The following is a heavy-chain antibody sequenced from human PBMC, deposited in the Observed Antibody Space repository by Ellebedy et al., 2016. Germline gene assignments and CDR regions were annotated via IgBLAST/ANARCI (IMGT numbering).Heavy chain of an antibody. J-gene: IGHJ6*02. D-gene: IGHD6-13*01. CDR3: ARHGAYSSSWYPYYYYGMDV. CDR2: IYYSGST. CDR1: GGSISSYY. V-gene: IGHV4-59*08. Sequence: SETLSLTXTVSGGSISSYYWSWIRQPPGKGLEWIGYIYYSGSTNYNPSLKSRVTISVDTSKNQFSLKLSSVTAADTAVYYCARHGAYSSSWYPYYYYGMDVWGQGTTVTVSS.